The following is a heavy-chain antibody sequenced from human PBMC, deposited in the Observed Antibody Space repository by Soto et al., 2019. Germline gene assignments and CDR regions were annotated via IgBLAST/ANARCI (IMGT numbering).Heavy chain of an antibody. J-gene: IGHJ4*02. CDR2: ISGSGGST. V-gene: IGHV3-23*01. Sequence: EVQLLESGGGLVQPGGSLRLSCAASGFTFSSYAMSWVRQAPGKGLEWVSAISGSGGSTYYADSVKGRFTISRDNSKNSLYQQMNSLRAEDTAVYYCAKDLRRQSGYDLLSGSWGQGTLVTVSS. CDR1: GFTFSSYA. D-gene: IGHD5-12*01. CDR3: AKDLRRQSGYDLLSGS.